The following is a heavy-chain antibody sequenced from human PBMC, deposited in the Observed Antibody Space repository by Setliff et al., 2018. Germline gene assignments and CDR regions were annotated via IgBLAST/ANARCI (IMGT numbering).Heavy chain of an antibody. CDR1: GFRFTSFG. V-gene: IGHV1-18*04. CDR2: ISPYSGES. CDR3: TRSRGPRVVLAADFDF. Sequence: ASVKVSCKTSGFRFTSFGFSWVRQAPGQGLEWMGWISPYSGESNYAQKFQDRLTVTADTPTKTIYMELRSLTSDDTAVYFCTRSRGPRVVLAADFDFWGQGTPVTVSS. J-gene: IGHJ4*02. D-gene: IGHD3-16*01.